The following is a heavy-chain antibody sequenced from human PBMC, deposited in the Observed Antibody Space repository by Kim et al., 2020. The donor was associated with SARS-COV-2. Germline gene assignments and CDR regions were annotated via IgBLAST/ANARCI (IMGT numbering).Heavy chain of an antibody. D-gene: IGHD3-22*01. CDR2: ISGSGGST. Sequence: GGSLRLSCAASGFTFSSYAMSWVRQAPGKGLEWVSAISGSGGSTDYADSVKGRFTIYRDNSKNTLYLQMNSLRAEDTAVYYCARETYYYDSSGYGYWGQGTLVTVSS. J-gene: IGHJ4*02. V-gene: IGHV3-23*01. CDR1: GFTFSSYA. CDR3: ARETYYYDSSGYGY.